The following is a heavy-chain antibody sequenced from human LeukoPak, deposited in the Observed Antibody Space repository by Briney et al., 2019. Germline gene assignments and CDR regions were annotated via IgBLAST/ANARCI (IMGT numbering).Heavy chain of an antibody. CDR3: ARGGVAESGYSYGSPNYYYGMDV. V-gene: IGHV6-1*01. CDR1: GDSVSSNSAA. Sequence: SQTLSLTCAISGDSVSSNSAARNWIRQSPSRGLEWLGRTYYRSKWYNDYAVSVKSRITINPDTSKNQFSLQLNSVTPEDTAVYYCARGGVAESGYSYGSPNYYYGMDVWGQGTTVTVSS. D-gene: IGHD5-18*01. J-gene: IGHJ6*02. CDR2: TYYRSKWYN.